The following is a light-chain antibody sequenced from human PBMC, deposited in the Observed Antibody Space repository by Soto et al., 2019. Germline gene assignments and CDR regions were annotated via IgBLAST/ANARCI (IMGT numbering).Light chain of an antibody. CDR3: RQYGRSLGFA. Sequence: EIVLTQSPGTLSLSPGERATLSCRASQSVSSDFLAWYQEKPGQAPRLLIYGASNRATGIPDRFSGSGSGTDVTLTISRLEPEDLAVYYCRQYGRSLGFAFGGGTKVEIK. CDR1: QSVSSDF. J-gene: IGKJ4*01. V-gene: IGKV3-20*01. CDR2: GAS.